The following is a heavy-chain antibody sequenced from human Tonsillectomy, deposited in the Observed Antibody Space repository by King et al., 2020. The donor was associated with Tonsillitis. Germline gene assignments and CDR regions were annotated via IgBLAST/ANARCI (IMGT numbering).Heavy chain of an antibody. D-gene: IGHD6-13*01. J-gene: IGHJ3*02. V-gene: IGHV3-48*01. CDR1: GLTFSNYS. CDR2: ISSSSSTA. Sequence: VQLVESGGGLVQPGGSLRLSCAASGLTFSNYSMNWVRQAPGKGLEWVSYISSSSSTAFYGDSVKGRFTISSDNAKNSLYLHMNRLRAEDTAVYYCARDRSSFFESDDPFDIWGQGTMVTVSS. CDR3: ARDRSSFFESDDPFDI.